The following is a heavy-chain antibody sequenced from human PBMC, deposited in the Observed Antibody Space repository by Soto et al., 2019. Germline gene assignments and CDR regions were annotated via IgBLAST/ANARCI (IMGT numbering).Heavy chain of an antibody. J-gene: IGHJ4*02. CDR2: INHSGSS. CDR3: ASGLFSGSSYSGSWYYFDS. V-gene: IGHV4-34*01. Sequence: QVRLQQWGAGLLKPSETLSLTCAVSGGSFSGYIWTWIRQTPGKGLQWIGQINHSGSSIYNPSRNNRFSISTMYNNKYSRELSSVPAADTVVYYCASGLFSGSSYSGSWYYFDSWGQGAMVTDSS. D-gene: IGHD1-26*01. CDR1: GGSFSGYI.